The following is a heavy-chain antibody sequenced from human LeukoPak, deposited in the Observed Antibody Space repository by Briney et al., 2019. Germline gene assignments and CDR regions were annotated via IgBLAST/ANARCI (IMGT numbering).Heavy chain of an antibody. CDR3: ARGPLYYDILTGYSDGYYYMDV. J-gene: IGHJ6*03. CDR2: IIPIFGTA. V-gene: IGHV1-69*01. CDR1: GGTFSSYA. Sequence: SVKVSCKASGGTFSSYAISWVRQAPGQGLEWMGGIIPIFGTANYAQKFQGRVTITADESTSTAYMELSSLRSEDTAVHYCARGPLYYDILTGYSDGYYYMDVWGKGTTVTVSS. D-gene: IGHD3-9*01.